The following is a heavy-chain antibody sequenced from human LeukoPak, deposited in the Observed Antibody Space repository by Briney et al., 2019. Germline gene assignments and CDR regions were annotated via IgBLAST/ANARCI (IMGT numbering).Heavy chain of an antibody. CDR2: IWYDGSNK. J-gene: IGHJ4*02. Sequence: GGSLRLSCAASGFIFSSYGMHWVRQAPGKGLEWVAVIWYDGSNKYYADSVKGRFTISRDNSKNTLYLQMNSLRAEDTAVYYCARGGIVVVTAEFNYWGQGTLVTVSS. D-gene: IGHD3-22*01. CDR3: ARGGIVVVTAEFNY. CDR1: GFIFSSYG. V-gene: IGHV3-33*01.